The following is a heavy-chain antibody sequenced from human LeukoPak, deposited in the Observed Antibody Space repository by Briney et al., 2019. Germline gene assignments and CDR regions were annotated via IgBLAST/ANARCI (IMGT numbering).Heavy chain of an antibody. D-gene: IGHD6-19*01. V-gene: IGHV4-59*08. CDR3: AKSSGWYFDH. CDR2: ISNSGST. Sequence: SETLSLTCTVSDGSISDYYWSWIRQPPGKGLEWIGYISNSGSTNYNPSLKSRVTISVDTSKNQFSLKLSSVTAADTAVYYCAKSSGWYFDHWGQGTLVTASP. CDR1: DGSISDYY. J-gene: IGHJ4*02.